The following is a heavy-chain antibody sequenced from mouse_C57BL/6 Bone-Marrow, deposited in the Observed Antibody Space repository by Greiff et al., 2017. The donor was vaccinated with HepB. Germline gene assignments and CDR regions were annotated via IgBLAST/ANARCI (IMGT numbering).Heavy chain of an antibody. J-gene: IGHJ2*01. Sequence: VKLVESGPGLVQPSQSLSITCTVSGFSLTSYGVHWVRQSPGKGLEWLGVIWSGGSTDYNAAFISRLSISKDNSKSQVFFKMNSLQADDTAIYYCARFITTVVGYYFDYWGQGTTLTVSS. CDR1: GFSLTSYG. D-gene: IGHD1-1*01. V-gene: IGHV2-2*01. CDR3: ARFITTVVGYYFDY. CDR2: IWSGGST.